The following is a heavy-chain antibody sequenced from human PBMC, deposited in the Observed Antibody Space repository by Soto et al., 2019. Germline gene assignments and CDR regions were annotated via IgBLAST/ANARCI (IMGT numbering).Heavy chain of an antibody. CDR2: ISWNSGSI. CDR1: GFTFDDYA. Sequence: EVQLVESGGGLVQPGRSLRLSCAASGFTFDDYAMHWVRQAPGKGLEWVSGISWNSGSIGYADSVKGRFTISRDNAKNCVHLKLNSRRAEVTALYYCVKEMVSAGSIMGGMDVLGQGNTVTVCS. V-gene: IGHV3-9*01. D-gene: IGHD2-15*01. CDR3: VKEMVSAGSIMGGMDV. J-gene: IGHJ6*01.